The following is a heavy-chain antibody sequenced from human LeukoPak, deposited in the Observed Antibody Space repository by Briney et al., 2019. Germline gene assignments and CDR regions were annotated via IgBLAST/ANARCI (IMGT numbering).Heavy chain of an antibody. CDR1: GFTFSSYA. CDR3: ARVQTLEDIFDY. J-gene: IGHJ4*02. Sequence: GGSLRLSCAASGFTFSSYAMHWVRQAPGKGLEWVAVISYDGSNKYYADSVKGRFTISRDNSKNTLYLQMNSLRAEDTAVYYCARVQTLEDIFDYWGQGTLVTVSS. D-gene: IGHD2-15*01. CDR2: ISYDGSNK. V-gene: IGHV3-30-3*01.